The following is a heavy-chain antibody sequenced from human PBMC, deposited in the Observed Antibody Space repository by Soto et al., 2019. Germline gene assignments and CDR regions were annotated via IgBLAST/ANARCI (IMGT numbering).Heavy chain of an antibody. J-gene: IGHJ5*02. CDR3: ARAKNIAAARAWFDP. Sequence: QVQLVQSGAEVKKPGSSVKVSCKASGGTFSSYTISWVRQAPGQGLEWMGRIIPILGIANYAQKFQGRVTITADKSTSTAYMELSSLRSEDTAVYYCARAKNIAAARAWFDPWGQGTLVTVSS. D-gene: IGHD6-13*01. V-gene: IGHV1-69*02. CDR2: IIPILGIA. CDR1: GGTFSSYT.